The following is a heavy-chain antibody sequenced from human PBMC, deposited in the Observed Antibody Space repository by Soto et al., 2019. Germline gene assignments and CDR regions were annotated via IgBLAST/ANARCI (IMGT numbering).Heavy chain of an antibody. J-gene: IGHJ6*03. Sequence: SETLSLTCTVSGGSISSYYWSWIRQPPGKGLEWIGYIYYSGSTNYNPSLKSRVTISVDTSKNQFSLKLSSVTAADTAVYYCATLRWVSGTTLWNYYYYMDVWGKGTTVTVSS. V-gene: IGHV4-59*01. CDR3: ATLRWVSGTTLWNYYYYMDV. CDR2: IYYSGST. CDR1: GGSISSYY. D-gene: IGHD4-17*01.